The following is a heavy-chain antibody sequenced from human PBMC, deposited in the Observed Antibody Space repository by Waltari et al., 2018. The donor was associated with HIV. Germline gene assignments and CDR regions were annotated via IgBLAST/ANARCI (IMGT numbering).Heavy chain of an antibody. J-gene: IGHJ4*02. CDR1: GLNVGSYA. Sequence: EVQLLESGGGLVQPGGSLRLSCAASGLNVGSYAMSWVRQAPGKGLEWVSAISGSGGSTYYADSVKGRFTISRDNSKNTLYLQMNSLRAEDTAVYYCAKGLVRYFDYWGQGTLVTVSS. CDR2: ISGSGGST. D-gene: IGHD6-6*01. CDR3: AKGLVRYFDY. V-gene: IGHV3-23*01.